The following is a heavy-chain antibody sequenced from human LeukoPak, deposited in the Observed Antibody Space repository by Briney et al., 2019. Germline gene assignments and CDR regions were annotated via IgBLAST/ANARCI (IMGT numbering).Heavy chain of an antibody. J-gene: IGHJ4*02. CDR3: ARDKIVGATLFDA. Sequence: PGGSLRLSCAASGFTFSSYWMNWVRQAPGKGLVWVSRIASDGSSTTYADSVKGRFSISRDNAKNSLYLQMNSLRVEDTAVYYCARDKIVGATLFDAWGQGTLVTVSS. D-gene: IGHD2/OR15-2a*01. CDR1: GFTFSSYW. CDR2: IASDGSST. V-gene: IGHV3-74*01.